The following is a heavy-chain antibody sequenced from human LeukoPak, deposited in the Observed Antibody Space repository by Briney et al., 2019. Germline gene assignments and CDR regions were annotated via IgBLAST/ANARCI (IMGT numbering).Heavy chain of an antibody. D-gene: IGHD1-26*01. CDR3: ARDLGGAVYYYYGMDV. J-gene: IGHJ6*02. Sequence: GASVKVSCKASGYTFTSYGISWVRQAPGQGLEWMGWISAYNGNTNYAQRLQGRVTMTTDTSTSTAYMELRSLRSDDTAVYYCARDLGGAVYYYYGMDVWGQGTTVTVSS. CDR1: GYTFTSYG. CDR2: ISAYNGNT. V-gene: IGHV1-18*01.